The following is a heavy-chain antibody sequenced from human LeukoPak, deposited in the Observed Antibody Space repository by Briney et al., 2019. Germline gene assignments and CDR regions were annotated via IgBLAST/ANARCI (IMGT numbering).Heavy chain of an antibody. J-gene: IGHJ5*02. CDR1: GFTFSSYA. CDR3: ARGVVVAGNWFDP. CDR2: ISYDGSNK. V-gene: IGHV3-30-3*01. Sequence: GGSLRLSCAASGFTFSSYAMHWVRQAPGKGLEWVAVISYDGSNKYYADSVKGRFTISRDSSKNTLYLQMNSLRAEDTAVYYCARGVVVAGNWFDPWGQGTLVTVSS. D-gene: IGHD2-15*01.